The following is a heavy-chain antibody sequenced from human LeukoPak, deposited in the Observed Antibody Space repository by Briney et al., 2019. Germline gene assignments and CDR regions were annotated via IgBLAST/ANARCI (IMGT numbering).Heavy chain of an antibody. V-gene: IGHV5-10-1*01. D-gene: IGHD3-10*01. Sequence: GESLRISCKGSGSSFTSYWISWVRQMPGKGLEWMGRIDPSDSYTNYSPSFQGHVTISADKSISTAYLQWSSLKASDTAMYYCAISAGSGSYYDWFDPWGQGTLVTVSS. J-gene: IGHJ5*02. CDR1: GSSFTSYW. CDR2: IDPSDSYT. CDR3: AISAGSGSYYDWFDP.